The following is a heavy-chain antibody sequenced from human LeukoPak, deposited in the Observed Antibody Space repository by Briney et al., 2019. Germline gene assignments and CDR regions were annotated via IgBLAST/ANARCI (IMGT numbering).Heavy chain of an antibody. CDR1: GFTFSSYG. CDR2: IWYDGSNK. CDR3: AKDVIVAFDY. D-gene: IGHD2/OR15-2a*01. Sequence: PGGSLRLSCAASGFTFSSYGMHWVRQAPGKGLEWVAFIWYDGSNKYYADSVKGPFTISRDNSKNTLYLQMKSLRAEDTAVYYCAKDVIVAFDYWGQGTLVTVS. J-gene: IGHJ4*02. V-gene: IGHV3-30*02.